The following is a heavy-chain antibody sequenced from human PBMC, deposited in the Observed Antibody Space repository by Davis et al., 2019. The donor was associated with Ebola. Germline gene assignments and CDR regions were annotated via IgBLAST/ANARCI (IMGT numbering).Heavy chain of an antibody. CDR1: GDSISSGSYY. CDR2: IYTSGST. V-gene: IGHV4-61*09. CDR3: ARQNYYVDFFYYYYMDV. J-gene: IGHJ6*03. Sequence: SETLSLTCTVSGDSISSGSYYWSWIRQPAGKGLEWIGHIYTSGSTHYNPSLNSRVTISVDRSKNQFSLKLSSVTAADTAICYCARQNYYVDFFYYYYMDVWGKGTTVTVSS. D-gene: IGHD3-10*02.